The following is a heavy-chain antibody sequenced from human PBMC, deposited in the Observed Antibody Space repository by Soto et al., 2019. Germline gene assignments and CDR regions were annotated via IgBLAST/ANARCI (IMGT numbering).Heavy chain of an antibody. V-gene: IGHV4-34*01. J-gene: IGHJ6*03. CDR2: INHSGST. CDR1: GGSFSGYY. CDR3: ARGRRGVVPAAGPYYMDV. D-gene: IGHD2-2*01. Sequence: SETLSLTCAVYGGSFSGYYWSWIRQPPGKGLEWIGEINHSGSTNYNPSLKSRVTISVDTSKNQFSLKLSSVTAADTAVYYCARGRRGVVPAAGPYYMDVWGKGTTVTVSS.